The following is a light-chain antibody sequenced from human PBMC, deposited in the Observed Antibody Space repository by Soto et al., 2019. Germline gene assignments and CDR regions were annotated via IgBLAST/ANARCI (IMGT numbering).Light chain of an antibody. Sequence: NFMLTQPHSVSESPGKTVTISCTRSSGSIASNYVQWYQQRPGSAPNPVIYEDNERPSGVPDRFSGSIDSSSNSASLTISRLKTDDEAYYYGQSYHSGNVVFGGGTKVTVL. CDR3: QSYHSGNVV. V-gene: IGLV6-57*04. CDR2: EDN. CDR1: SGSIASNY. J-gene: IGLJ2*01.